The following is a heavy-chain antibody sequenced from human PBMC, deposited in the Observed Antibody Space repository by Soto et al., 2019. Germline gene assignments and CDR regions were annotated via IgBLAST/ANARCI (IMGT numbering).Heavy chain of an antibody. J-gene: IGHJ5*02. V-gene: IGHV5-10-1*01. CDR3: ARPALSLLRRSGWYHLGRWNWFDP. D-gene: IGHD6-19*01. Sequence: PGESLKISCKGSGYSFTSYWISWVRQMPGKGLEWMGRIDPSDSYTNYSPAFQGHVTISADKSISTAYLQWSSLKASATAMYYCARPALSLLRRSGWYHLGRWNWFDPWGQGTRVTVSS. CDR2: IDPSDSYT. CDR1: GYSFTSYW.